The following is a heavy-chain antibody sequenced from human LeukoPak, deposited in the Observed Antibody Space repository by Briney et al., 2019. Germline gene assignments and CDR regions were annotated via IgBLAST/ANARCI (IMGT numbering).Heavy chain of an antibody. Sequence: PGGSLRLSCAASGXTFSSYAVSWVRQAPGKGQEWVSAISGSGGSTYYADSVKGRFTISRDNSKNTLYLQMNSLRAEDTAVYYCAKFSYDSSGYYYEVGYWGQGTLVTVSS. V-gene: IGHV3-23*01. D-gene: IGHD3-22*01. CDR2: ISGSGGST. J-gene: IGHJ4*02. CDR1: GXTFSSYA. CDR3: AKFSYDSSGYYYEVGY.